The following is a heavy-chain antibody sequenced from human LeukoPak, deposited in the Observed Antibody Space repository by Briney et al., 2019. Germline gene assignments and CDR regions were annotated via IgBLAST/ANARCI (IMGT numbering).Heavy chain of an antibody. CDR1: GYTFTGNY. D-gene: IGHD3-22*01. CDR2: INPNSGGT. CDR3: ARGSYDSSDFEYFHH. V-gene: IGHV1-2*02. J-gene: IGHJ1*01. Sequence: ASVKVSCKASGYTFTGNYMHWVRQALGQGLEWMGWINPNSGGTNYAQKFQGRVTMTRDTSIGTAYMELNRLRSDDTAVYYCARGSYDSSDFEYFHHWGQGTLVTVSS.